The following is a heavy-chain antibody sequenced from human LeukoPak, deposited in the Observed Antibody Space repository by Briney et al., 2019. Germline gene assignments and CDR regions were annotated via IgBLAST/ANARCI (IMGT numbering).Heavy chain of an antibody. CDR1: GDSISSYY. Sequence: SETLCLTCTVSGDSISSYYWSWIRQPPGKRLEWIGYIYYSGSTNYNPSLKSRVTISVDTSKNQFSLKLSSVTAADTAVYYCAGRNWNYGAHWLDPWGQGTLVTVSS. CDR2: IYYSGST. D-gene: IGHD1-7*01. V-gene: IGHV4-59*01. J-gene: IGHJ5*02. CDR3: AGRNWNYGAHWLDP.